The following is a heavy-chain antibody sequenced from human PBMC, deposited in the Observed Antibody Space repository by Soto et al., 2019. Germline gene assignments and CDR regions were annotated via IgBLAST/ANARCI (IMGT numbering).Heavy chain of an antibody. Sequence: ASVKVSCKVSGYTLTELSMHWVRQAPGKGLEWMGGFDPEDGETIYAQKFQGRVTMTEDTSTDTAYMELSSLGSEDTAVYYCATVARNVVVAGPRYYYYYYMDVWGKGTTVTVSS. D-gene: IGHD2-15*01. J-gene: IGHJ6*03. V-gene: IGHV1-24*01. CDR3: ATVARNVVVAGPRYYYYYYMDV. CDR2: FDPEDGET. CDR1: GYTLTELS.